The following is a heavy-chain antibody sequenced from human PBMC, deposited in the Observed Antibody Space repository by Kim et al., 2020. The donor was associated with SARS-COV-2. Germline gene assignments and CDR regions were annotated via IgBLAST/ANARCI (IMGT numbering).Heavy chain of an antibody. CDR2: IGTAGDT. CDR3: ARASYTIFGVVNSFDY. D-gene: IGHD3-3*01. V-gene: IGHV3-13*01. CDR1: GFTFSSYD. J-gene: IGHJ4*02. Sequence: GGSLRLSCAASGFTFSSYDMHWVRQATGKGLEWVSAIGTAGDTYYPGSVKGRFTISRENAKNSLYLQMNSLRAGDTAVYYCARASYTIFGVVNSFDYWGQGTLVTVSS.